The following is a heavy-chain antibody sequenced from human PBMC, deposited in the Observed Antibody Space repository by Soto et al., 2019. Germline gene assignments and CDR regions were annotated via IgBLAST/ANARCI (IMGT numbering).Heavy chain of an antibody. D-gene: IGHD2-2*01. V-gene: IGHV4-59*01. CDR1: GGSISSYY. CDR2: IYYSGST. Sequence: TSETLSLTCTVAGGSISSYYLSWILQPPGKGLEWIGYIYYSGSTNYNPSLKSRVTISVDTSKNQFSLKLSSVTAADTAVYYCARNTNRDYYYYYMDVWGKGTTVTVSS. J-gene: IGHJ6*03. CDR3: ARNTNRDYYYYYMDV.